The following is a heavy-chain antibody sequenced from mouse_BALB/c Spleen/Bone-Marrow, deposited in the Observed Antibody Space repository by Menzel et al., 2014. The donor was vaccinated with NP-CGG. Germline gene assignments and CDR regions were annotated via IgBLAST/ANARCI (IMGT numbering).Heavy chain of an antibody. J-gene: IGHJ4*01. CDR1: GFNIEDTY. CDR3: AEITTAAYYVMDY. V-gene: IGHV14-3*02. Sequence: EVHLVESGAELVKPGASVKLSCTASGFNIEDTYMHWVKQRPEQGLEWIGRIDPANGNTKYDPKFQGKATITADTSSNTAYLQLSSLTSEDTAVYYCAEITTAAYYVMDYWGQETSVTVSS. CDR2: IDPANGNT. D-gene: IGHD1-2*01.